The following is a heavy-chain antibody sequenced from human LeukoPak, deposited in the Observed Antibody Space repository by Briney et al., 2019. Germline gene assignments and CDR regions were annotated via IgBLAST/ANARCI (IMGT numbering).Heavy chain of an antibody. V-gene: IGHV3-48*04. Sequence: PGGSLRLSCAASGFTFSSYSMNWVRQAPGKGLEWVSYISSSSSTIYYADPVKGRFSISRDNAKNSLDLQMSSLRAEDTAIYYCARIIPPYDAFDLWGQGTWVTVSS. CDR2: ISSSSSTI. CDR1: GFTFSSYS. CDR3: ARIIPPYDAFDL. J-gene: IGHJ3*01. D-gene: IGHD2-21*01.